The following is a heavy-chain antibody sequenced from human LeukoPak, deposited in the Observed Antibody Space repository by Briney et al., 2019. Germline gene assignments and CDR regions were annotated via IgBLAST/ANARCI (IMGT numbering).Heavy chain of an antibody. CDR3: ARVYSSGWARGTIDY. CDR2: IYYSGST. V-gene: IGHV4-59*01. Sequence: SETLSLTCTVSGGSISSYYWSWIRQPPGKGLEWIGYIYYSGSTNYNPSLKSRVTISVDTSKNQFSLKLSSVTAADTAVYYCARVYSSGWARGTIDYWARKPWSPSPQ. CDR1: GGSISSYY. D-gene: IGHD6-19*01. J-gene: IGHJ4*02.